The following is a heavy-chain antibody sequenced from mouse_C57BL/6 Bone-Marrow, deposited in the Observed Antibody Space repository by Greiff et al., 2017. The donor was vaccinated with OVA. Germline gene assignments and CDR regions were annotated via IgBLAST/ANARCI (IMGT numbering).Heavy chain of an antibody. V-gene: IGHV1-15*01. CDR1: GYTFTDYE. CDR3: TESNWDEGGY. CDR2: IDPETGGT. J-gene: IGHJ2*01. D-gene: IGHD4-1*01. Sequence: QVQLQQSGAELVRPGASVTLSCKASGYTFTDYEMHWVKQTPVHGLEWIGAIDPETGGTAYNQKFQGKAILTADKSSSTAYMELRSLTSEDSAVYYCTESNWDEGGYWGQGTTLTVSS.